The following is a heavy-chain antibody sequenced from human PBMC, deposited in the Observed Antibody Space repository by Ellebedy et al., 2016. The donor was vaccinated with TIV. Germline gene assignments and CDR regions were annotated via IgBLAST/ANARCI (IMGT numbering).Heavy chain of an antibody. CDR2: IIPILGIA. Sequence: SVKVSCXASGGTFSSYAISWVRQAPGQGLEWMGRIIPILGIANYAQKFQGRVTITADKSTSTAYMELSSLRSEDTAVYYCARDYVGGYSYADAFDIWGQGTMVTVSS. V-gene: IGHV1-69*04. CDR3: ARDYVGGYSYADAFDI. D-gene: IGHD5-18*01. J-gene: IGHJ3*02. CDR1: GGTFSSYA.